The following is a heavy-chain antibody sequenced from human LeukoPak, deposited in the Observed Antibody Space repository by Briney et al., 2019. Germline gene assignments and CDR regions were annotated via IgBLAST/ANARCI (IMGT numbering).Heavy chain of an antibody. D-gene: IGHD6-13*01. J-gene: IGHJ5*02. V-gene: IGHV1-69*04. CDR1: GGTLSSYA. CDR2: IIPILGIA. Sequence: SVKVSCKASGGTLSSYAISWVRQAPGQGLEWMGRIIPILGIANYAQKFQGRVTITADKSTSTAYMELSSLRSEDTAVYYCARDDMYSSSWHWFDPWGQGTLVTVSS. CDR3: ARDDMYSSSWHWFDP.